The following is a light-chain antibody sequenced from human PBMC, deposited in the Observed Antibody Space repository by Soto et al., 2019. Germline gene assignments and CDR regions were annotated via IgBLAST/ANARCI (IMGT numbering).Light chain of an antibody. CDR3: QQYNNWPLT. CDR2: ATS. V-gene: IGKV3-15*01. Sequence: EIVLTQSPVTLPVSPGESATLSCRASQSVRDNIAWYQQKPGQAPRLLIYATSTRATGIPARFSVSGFGTESTLTISSLQSEDVAIYYCQQYNNWPLTFGGGTKVDIK. J-gene: IGKJ4*01. CDR1: QSVRDN.